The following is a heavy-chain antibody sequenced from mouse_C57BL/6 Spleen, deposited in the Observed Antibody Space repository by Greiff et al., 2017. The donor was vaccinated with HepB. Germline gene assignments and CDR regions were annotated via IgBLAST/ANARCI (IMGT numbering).Heavy chain of an antibody. Sequence: VQLQQPGAELVRPGSSVKLSCKASGYTFTSYWMHWVKQRPIQGLEWIGNIDPSDSETHYNQKFKDKATLTVDKSSSTAYMQLSSLTSEDSAVYYCARRADLLTGSWYFDVWGTGTTVTVSS. CDR1: GYTFTSYW. V-gene: IGHV1-52*01. CDR3: ARRADLLTGSWYFDV. D-gene: IGHD4-1*01. J-gene: IGHJ1*03. CDR2: IDPSDSET.